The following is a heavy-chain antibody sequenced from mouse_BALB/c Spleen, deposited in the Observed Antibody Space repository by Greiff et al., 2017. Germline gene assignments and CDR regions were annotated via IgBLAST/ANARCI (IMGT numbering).Heavy chain of an antibody. CDR3: ARGVGDAWFAY. Sequence: ESGPGLVKPSQSLSLTCSVTGYSITSGYYWNWIRQFPGNKLEWMGYISYDGSNNYNPSLKNRISITRDTSKNQFFLKLNSVTTEDTATYYCARGVGDAWFAYWGQGTLVTVSA. D-gene: IGHD1-1*02. CDR1: GYSITSGYY. J-gene: IGHJ3*01. V-gene: IGHV3-6*02. CDR2: ISYDGSN.